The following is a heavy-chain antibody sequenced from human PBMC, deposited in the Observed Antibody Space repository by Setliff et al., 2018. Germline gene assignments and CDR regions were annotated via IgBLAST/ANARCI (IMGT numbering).Heavy chain of an antibody. CDR2: ISGFNGVT. CDR1: GYIFTSSG. Sequence: GASVKVSCKGSGYIFTSSGISWVRQAPGQGLEWMGWISGFNGVTKYAQKFQDRVTMATDTSTNMAYMELRSLRSDDTAVYYCARLVRFCTRTACQNVAGDEAWGQGTLVTVSS. V-gene: IGHV1-18*01. CDR3: ARLVRFCTRTACQNVAGDEA. J-gene: IGHJ5*01. D-gene: IGHD2-8*01.